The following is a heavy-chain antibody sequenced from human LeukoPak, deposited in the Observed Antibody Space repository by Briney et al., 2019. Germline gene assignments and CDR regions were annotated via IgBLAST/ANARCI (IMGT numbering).Heavy chain of an antibody. CDR1: GFTFSSYS. D-gene: IGHD4-11*01. CDR2: ISYDGSNK. V-gene: IGHV3-30-3*01. Sequence: GGSLRLSCAASGFTFSSYSIHWVRQAPGKGLEWVAVISYDGSNKYYADSVKGRFTISRDNSKNTLYLQMNSLRAEDTALYYCARSVPDYTRFDYWGQGALVTVSS. CDR3: ARSVPDYTRFDY. J-gene: IGHJ4*02.